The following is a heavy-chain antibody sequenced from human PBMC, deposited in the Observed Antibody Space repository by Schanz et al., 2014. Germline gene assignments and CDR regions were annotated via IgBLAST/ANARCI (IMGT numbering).Heavy chain of an antibody. Sequence: EVQLLESGGGLVQPGGSLRLSCAASGFTFSAYAMTWVRQIPGKGLEWVSAISGSGGSTYYADSVKGRFTISRDNAKNTLYLQMNTLRAEDTAVYYCARDLIAAAESWFDPWGQGTPITVSS. CDR3: ARDLIAAAESWFDP. CDR2: ISGSGGST. V-gene: IGHV3-23*01. D-gene: IGHD6-13*01. J-gene: IGHJ5*02. CDR1: GFTFSAYA.